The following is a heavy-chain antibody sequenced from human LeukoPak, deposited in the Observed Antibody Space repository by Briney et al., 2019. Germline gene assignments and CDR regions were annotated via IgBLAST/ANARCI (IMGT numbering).Heavy chain of an antibody. V-gene: IGHV1-18*04. J-gene: IGHJ5*02. D-gene: IGHD2-15*01. CDR3: GRLGYCSGSSCPTSYYNWFDP. CDR2: ISAYNGNT. Sequence: GASVKVSCKSSGYTFIGYYMHWVRQAPGQGLEWMGWISAYNGNTNYAQRLQGRVTMTTDTSTSTAYMELRSLRSDDTAVYYCGRLGYCSGSSCPTSYYNWFDPWGQGTLVTVSS. CDR1: GYTFIGYY.